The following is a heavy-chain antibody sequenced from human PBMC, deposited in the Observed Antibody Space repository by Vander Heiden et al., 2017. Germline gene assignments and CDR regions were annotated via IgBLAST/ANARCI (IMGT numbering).Heavy chain of an antibody. CDR1: GVTFHDYA. CDR3: AKDRSGSSYYYYGMDV. V-gene: IGHV3-9*01. D-gene: IGHD3-3*01. CDR2: ISWNSGSI. J-gene: IGHJ6*02. Sequence: EVQLVESGGGLVQPGRSLRLSCAASGVTFHDYAMHWVRQAPGKGLEWVSGISWNSGSIGYADSVKGRFTISRDNAKNALYLQMNSLRAEDTALYYCAKDRSGSSYYYYGMDVWGQGTTVTVSS.